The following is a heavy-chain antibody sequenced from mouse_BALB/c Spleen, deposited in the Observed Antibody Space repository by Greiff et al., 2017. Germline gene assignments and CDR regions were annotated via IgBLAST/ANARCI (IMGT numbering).Heavy chain of an antibody. J-gene: IGHJ2*01. Sequence: EVKLMESGGGLVQPGGSRKLSCAASGFTFSSFGMHWVRQAPEKGLEWVAYISSGSSTIYYADTVKGRFTISRDNPKNTLFLQMTSLRSEDTAMYYCARSYLGYYFDYWGQGTTLTVSS. D-gene: IGHD2-10*01. V-gene: IGHV5-17*02. CDR1: GFTFSSFG. CDR2: ISSGSSTI. CDR3: ARSYLGYYFDY.